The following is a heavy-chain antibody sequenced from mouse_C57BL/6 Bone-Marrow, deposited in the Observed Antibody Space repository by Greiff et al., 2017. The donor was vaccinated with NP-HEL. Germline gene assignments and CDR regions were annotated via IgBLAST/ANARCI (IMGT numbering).Heavy chain of an antibody. D-gene: IGHD2-1*01. CDR3: TRERGNPAWFAY. Sequence: EVQVVESGEGLVKPGGSLKLSCAASGFTFSSYAMSWVRQTPEKRLEWVAYISSGGDYIYYADTVKGRFTISRDNARNTLYLQMSSLKSEDTAMYYCTRERGNPAWFAYWGQGTLVTVSA. V-gene: IGHV5-9-1*02. CDR1: GFTFSSYA. J-gene: IGHJ3*01. CDR2: ISSGGDYI.